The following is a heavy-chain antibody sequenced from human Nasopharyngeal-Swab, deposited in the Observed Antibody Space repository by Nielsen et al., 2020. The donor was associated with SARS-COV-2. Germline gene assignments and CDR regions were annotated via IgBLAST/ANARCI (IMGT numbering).Heavy chain of an antibody. V-gene: IGHV4-59*08. Sequence: SETLSLTCTVSGGSISSYYWSWIRQPPGKGLEWIGYIYYSGSTNYNPSLNSRVTISVDTSTNQFSLKLSSVTAADTAVYYYSRLVRGAVFNWFDPWGQGTLVTVSS. J-gene: IGHJ5*02. CDR1: GGSISSYY. D-gene: IGHD2-21*01. CDR3: SRLVRGAVFNWFDP. CDR2: IYYSGST.